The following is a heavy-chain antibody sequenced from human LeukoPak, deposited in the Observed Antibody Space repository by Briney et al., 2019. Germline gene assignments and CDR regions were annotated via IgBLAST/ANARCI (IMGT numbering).Heavy chain of an antibody. Sequence: GGSLRLSCAASGFTFSSYEMNWVRQAPGKGLEWVSYISSSGSTIYYADSVKGRFTISRDNAKNSLYLQMNSLRAEDTAVYYCAELGITTSGGVWGKGTTFTISS. V-gene: IGHV3-48*03. D-gene: IGHD3-10*01. CDR1: GFTFSSYE. J-gene: IGHJ6*04. CDR3: AELGITTSGGV. CDR2: ISSSGSTI.